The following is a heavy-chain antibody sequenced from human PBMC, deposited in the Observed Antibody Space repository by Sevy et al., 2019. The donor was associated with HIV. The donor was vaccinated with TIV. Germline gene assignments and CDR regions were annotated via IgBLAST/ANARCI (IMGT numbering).Heavy chain of an antibody. CDR2: VHPNSGGT. V-gene: IGHV1-2*06. CDR3: ARDGGGGTTNSGMDV. Sequence: ASVKVSCKAFGYTFTGDYLHWVRQAPGQGLEWMGRVHPNSGGTNYAQKFQGRGTMTRDTSISKAYPELSSLRSDDTAVYYCARDGGGGTTNSGMDVWGQGTTVTVSS. D-gene: IGHD1-7*01. CDR1: GYTFTGDY. J-gene: IGHJ6*02.